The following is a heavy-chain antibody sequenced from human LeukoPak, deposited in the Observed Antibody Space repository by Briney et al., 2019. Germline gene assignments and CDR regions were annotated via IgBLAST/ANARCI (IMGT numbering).Heavy chain of an antibody. CDR2: INHSGST. D-gene: IGHD3-10*01. CDR3: ARAQYGSGSDY. Sequence: PSETLSLTCAVYGGSFSGYYWSWLRQPPGKGLEWIGEINHSGSTNYNPSLKSRVTISVDTSKNQFSLKLSSVTAADTAVYYCARAQYGSGSDYWGQGTLVTVSS. V-gene: IGHV4-34*01. J-gene: IGHJ4*02. CDR1: GGSFSGYY.